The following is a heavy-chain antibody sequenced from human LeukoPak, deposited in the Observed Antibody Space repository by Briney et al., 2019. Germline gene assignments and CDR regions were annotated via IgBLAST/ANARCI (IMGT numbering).Heavy chain of an antibody. Sequence: PSETLSLTCTVSGGSISSYHWIWIRQPPGKGLEWIGYIYYSGNTNYNPSLKSRLTISVDTSKNQFSLKLSSVTAADTAVYYCATRSTGVAATFDSWGQGALVTVSS. J-gene: IGHJ5*01. V-gene: IGHV4-59*01. CDR1: GGSISSYH. CDR3: ATRSTGVAATFDS. D-gene: IGHD2-15*01. CDR2: IYYSGNT.